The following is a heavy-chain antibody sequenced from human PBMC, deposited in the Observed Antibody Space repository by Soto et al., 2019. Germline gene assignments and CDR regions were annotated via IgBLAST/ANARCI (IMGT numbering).Heavy chain of an antibody. CDR3: ARHGVLRSPFGV. J-gene: IGHJ6*02. Sequence: QLQLQESCPGLVKPSETLSLTCPVSGGSISSSNYYWGWIRQPPGKGLEWIGSIYYSGGTYYNPSLKSGVIISVDTSKNQFSRKRNPGTAADTDVYDCARHGVLRSPFGVWGPGTTVNVSS. V-gene: IGHV4-39*01. D-gene: IGHD3-3*01. CDR1: GGSISSSNYY. CDR2: IYYSGGT.